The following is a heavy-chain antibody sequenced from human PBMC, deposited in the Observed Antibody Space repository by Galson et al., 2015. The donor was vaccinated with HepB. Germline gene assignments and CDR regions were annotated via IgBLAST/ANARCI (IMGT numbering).Heavy chain of an antibody. J-gene: IGHJ3*02. CDR3: ARHVIGGPSLDAFDI. CDR2: IYPGDSDT. CDR1: GYRFTSYW. V-gene: IGHV5-51*01. Sequence: QSGAEVKKPGESLKISCKGSGYRFTSYWIGWERQMPGKGLEWMGIIYPGDSDTRYSPSFQGQVTISADKSISTAYLQWSSLKASDTAMYYCARHVIGGPSLDAFDIWGQGTMVTVSS. D-gene: IGHD4-23*01.